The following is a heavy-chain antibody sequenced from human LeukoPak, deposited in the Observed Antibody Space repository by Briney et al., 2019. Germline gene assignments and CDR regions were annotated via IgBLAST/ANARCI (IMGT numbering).Heavy chain of an antibody. CDR1: GGSISSYY. CDR3: ARAGGYYDFWSGYYISVYFDY. D-gene: IGHD3-3*01. J-gene: IGHJ4*02. Sequence: SETLSLTCTVSGGSISSYYWSWIRQPPGKGLEWIWYIYYSGSINYNPSPKSRVTISVDPSKNQFSLKLSSVTAADTAVYYCARAGGYYDFWSGYYISVYFDYWAREPWSPSPQ. V-gene: IGHV4-59*01. CDR2: IYYSGSI.